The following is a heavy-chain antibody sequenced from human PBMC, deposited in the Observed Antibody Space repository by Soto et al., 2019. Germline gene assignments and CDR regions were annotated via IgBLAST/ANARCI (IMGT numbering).Heavy chain of an antibody. CDR1: GYTFTSYG. CDR3: ASVGRATVTGNWFDP. D-gene: IGHD4-4*01. Sequence: QVQLVQSGTEVKEPGASVKVSCKASGYTFTSYGISWVRQASGQGLEWMAWISAYNGNTNYAQKFQGRVTMTTDTSTSTAYMELRSLRSDDTAVYYCASVGRATVTGNWFDPWGQGTLVTVSS. J-gene: IGHJ5*02. V-gene: IGHV1-18*01. CDR2: ISAYNGNT.